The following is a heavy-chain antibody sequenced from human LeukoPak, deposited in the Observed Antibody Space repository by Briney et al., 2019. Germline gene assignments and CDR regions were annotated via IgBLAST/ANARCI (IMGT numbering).Heavy chain of an antibody. J-gene: IGHJ6*02. CDR2: IWYDGSNK. V-gene: IGHV3-30*19. CDR3: ARGSYSSSWYSRSYYGMDV. D-gene: IGHD6-13*01. CDR1: GFTFSSYG. Sequence: GGSLRLSCAASGFTFSSYGMHWVRQAPGKGLEWVAVIWYDGSNKYYADSVKGRFTISRDNSKNTLYLQMNSLRAEDTAVYYCARGSYSSSWYSRSYYGMDVWGQGTTVTVSS.